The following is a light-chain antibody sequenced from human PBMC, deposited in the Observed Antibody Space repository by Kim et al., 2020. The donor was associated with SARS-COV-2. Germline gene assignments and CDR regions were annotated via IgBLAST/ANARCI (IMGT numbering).Light chain of an antibody. CDR1: QDIANS. CDR2: AAS. CDR3: QKYNSAPWT. Sequence: ASVGDRVTITCRASQDIANSLAWYQQKPGKVPKVLIYAASTLQSWVPSRFSGSGSGTEFTLTIGSLQTEDVATYYCQKYNSAPWTFGPGTKVDIK. J-gene: IGKJ1*01. V-gene: IGKV1-27*01.